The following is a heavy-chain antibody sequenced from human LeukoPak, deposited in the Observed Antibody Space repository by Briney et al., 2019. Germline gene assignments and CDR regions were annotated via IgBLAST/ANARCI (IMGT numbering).Heavy chain of an antibody. CDR2: INTGNGNT. D-gene: IGHD4-11*01. CDR1: GYTFTSYA. V-gene: IGHV1-3*04. J-gene: IGHJ5*02. Sequence: ASVKVSCKASGYTFTSYAMHWVRQAPGQRLEWMGWINTGNGNTKYSQKFQGRVTITRDTSASTAYMELSSLRSEDTAVYYCARSAPRSNCPVDPWGQGTLVTVSS. CDR3: ARSAPRSNCPVDP.